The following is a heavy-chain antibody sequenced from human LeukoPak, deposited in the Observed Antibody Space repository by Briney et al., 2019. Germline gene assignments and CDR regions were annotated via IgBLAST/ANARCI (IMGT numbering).Heavy chain of an antibody. J-gene: IGHJ3*01. CDR1: GRRLKVYY. CDR2: ISTYTGRA. Sequence: GASVKVSCKTSGRRLKVYYILWVRQARGHGLAYVGWISTYTGRARYAQKFEGRVSVIIDTSTSTAYLQLTNLTSSDTGLYYCARADGSNTGTNGFDVWGLGTMVTVAS. V-gene: IGHV1-18*01. CDR3: ARADGSNTGTNGFDV. D-gene: IGHD4-11*01.